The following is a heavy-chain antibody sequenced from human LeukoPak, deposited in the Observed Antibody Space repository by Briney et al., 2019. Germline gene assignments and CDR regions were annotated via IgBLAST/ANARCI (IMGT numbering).Heavy chain of an antibody. D-gene: IGHD2-15*01. Sequence: SETLSLTCTVSGGSLSSSSYYWGWIRQPPGKGLEWIGSIYYSGSTYYNPSLKSRVTISVDTSKNQFSLKLSSVTAADTAVYYCARDEIVVVVAAAFHGYYGMDVWGQGTTVTVSS. CDR1: GGSLSSSSYY. J-gene: IGHJ6*02. V-gene: IGHV4-39*07. CDR2: IYYSGST. CDR3: ARDEIVVVVAAAFHGYYGMDV.